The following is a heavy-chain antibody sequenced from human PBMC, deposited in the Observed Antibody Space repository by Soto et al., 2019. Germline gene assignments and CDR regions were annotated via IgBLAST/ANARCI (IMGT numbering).Heavy chain of an antibody. D-gene: IGHD3-9*01. CDR2: IYYSGST. CDR3: ARARWGDILTGYYYFDY. V-gene: IGHV4-59*01. Sequence: PSETLSLTCTVSGGSTSSYYWSWIRQPPGKGLEWIGYIYYSGSTNYNPSLKSRVTISVDTSKNQFSLKLSSVTAADTAVYYCARARWGDILTGYYYFDYWGQGTLVTVSS. CDR1: GGSTSSYY. J-gene: IGHJ4*02.